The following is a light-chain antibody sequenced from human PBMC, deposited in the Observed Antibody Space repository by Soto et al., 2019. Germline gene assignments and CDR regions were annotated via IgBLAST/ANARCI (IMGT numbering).Light chain of an antibody. Sequence: DIQMTQSPSSLSASVGDRVTITCQASQDISNYLNWYQQKPGKAPKLLIYDACNLETGVPSRFSGSGSRTDFTFTISSPQPEDIATYYCQQYDNLPPFTFGPGTKVDIK. V-gene: IGKV1-33*01. CDR2: DAC. CDR1: QDISNY. CDR3: QQYDNLPPFT. J-gene: IGKJ3*01.